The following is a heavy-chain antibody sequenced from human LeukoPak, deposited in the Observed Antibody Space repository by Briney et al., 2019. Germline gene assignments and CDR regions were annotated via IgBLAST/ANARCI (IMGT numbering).Heavy chain of an antibody. CDR1: GFTFSSYA. J-gene: IGHJ4*02. D-gene: IGHD4-17*01. CDR2: IRSKAYGGTT. CDR3: TPTVTTDY. Sequence: PGGSLRLSCAASGFTFSSYAMSWVRQAPGKGLEWVGFIRSKAYGGTTEYAASVKGRFTISRDDSKSIAYLQMNSLKTEDTAVYYCTPTVTTDYWGQGTLVTVSS. V-gene: IGHV3-49*04.